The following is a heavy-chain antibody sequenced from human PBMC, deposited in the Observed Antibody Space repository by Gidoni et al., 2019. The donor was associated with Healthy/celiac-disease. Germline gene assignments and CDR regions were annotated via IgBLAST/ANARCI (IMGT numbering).Heavy chain of an antibody. J-gene: IGHJ4*02. Sequence: EVQLVESGGGLVKPGGSLRLSCAASGFTFSSYSMNWVRQAPGKGLEWVSSMSSSSSYIYYTDSVKGRFTISRDNAKNSLYLQRNSLRAEDTAVYYCIVAHYWGQGTLVTVSS. V-gene: IGHV3-21*01. CDR2: MSSSSSYI. CDR3: IVAHY. CDR1: GFTFSSYS. D-gene: IGHD2-15*01.